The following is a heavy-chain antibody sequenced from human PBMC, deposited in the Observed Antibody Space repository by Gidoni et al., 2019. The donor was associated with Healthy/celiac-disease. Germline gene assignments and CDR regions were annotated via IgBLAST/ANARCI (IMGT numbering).Heavy chain of an antibody. CDR1: GFTFSSYG. D-gene: IGHD3-16*01. CDR3: AKDLAYDYVWGSYVQYYGMDV. CDR2: ISYDGSNK. Sequence: QVQLVESGGGVVQPGRSLRLSCAASGFTFSSYGMHWVRQAPGKGLGWLAVISYDGSNKYYADSVKGRFTISRDNSKNTLYLQMNSLRAEDTAVYYCAKDLAYDYVWGSYVQYYGMDVWGQGTTVTVSS. J-gene: IGHJ6*02. V-gene: IGHV3-30*18.